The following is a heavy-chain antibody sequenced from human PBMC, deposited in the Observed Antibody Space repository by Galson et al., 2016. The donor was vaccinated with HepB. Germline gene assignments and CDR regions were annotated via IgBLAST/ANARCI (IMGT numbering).Heavy chain of an antibody. CDR1: GFTFSSYD. J-gene: IGHJ2*01. D-gene: IGHD5-18*01. Sequence: SLRLSCAASGFTFSSYDMHWVRQPTGKGLEWVSGAGTAGDTFYPGSVKGRFTISRENAKNSLYLQMNSLRAGDTAVYYCARADTVMGTYWYFDLWGRGTLVTFSS. CDR3: ARADTVMGTYWYFDL. CDR2: AGTAGDT. V-gene: IGHV3-13*01.